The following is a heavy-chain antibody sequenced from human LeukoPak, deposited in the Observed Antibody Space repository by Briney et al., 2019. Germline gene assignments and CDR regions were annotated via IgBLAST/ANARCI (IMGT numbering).Heavy chain of an antibody. Sequence: SQTLSLTCTVSGGSISSGSYYWSWIRQPAGKGLEWIGRIYTSGSTNYNPSLKSRVTISVDTSKNQFSLKLSSVTAADTAVYYCARVVTIFGVVTSFDYWGQGTLVTVSS. CDR1: GGSISSGSYY. D-gene: IGHD3-3*01. J-gene: IGHJ4*02. CDR2: IYTSGST. V-gene: IGHV4-61*02. CDR3: ARVVTIFGVVTSFDY.